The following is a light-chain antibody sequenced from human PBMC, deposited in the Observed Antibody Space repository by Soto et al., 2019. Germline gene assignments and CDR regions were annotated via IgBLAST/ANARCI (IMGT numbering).Light chain of an antibody. Sequence: QSVLTQPRSVSGSPGQSVTISCTGTSSDVGAYNYVSWYQQHPGKAPKLMTYDVSKRPSGVPDRFSGSKSGTTASLTISGLQAEDEADYYRCSYADNYSYVFGTGTKVTVL. J-gene: IGLJ1*01. CDR3: CSYADNYSYV. V-gene: IGLV2-11*01. CDR1: SSDVGAYNY. CDR2: DVS.